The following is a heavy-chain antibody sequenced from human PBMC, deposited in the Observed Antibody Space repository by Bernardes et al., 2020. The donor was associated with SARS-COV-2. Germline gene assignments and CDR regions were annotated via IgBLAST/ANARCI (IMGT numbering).Heavy chain of an antibody. CDR2: FDPEDGET. J-gene: IGHJ6*02. CDR3: ATALANFGVVTDYYYYYGMDV. V-gene: IGHV1-24*01. D-gene: IGHD3-3*01. CDR1: GYTLTELS. Sequence: ASVKVSCKVSGYTLTELSMHWVRQAPGKGLEWMGGFDPEDGETIYAQKFQGRVTMTEDTSTDTAYMELSSLRSEDTAVYYCATALANFGVVTDYYYYYGMDVWGQGTTVTVSS.